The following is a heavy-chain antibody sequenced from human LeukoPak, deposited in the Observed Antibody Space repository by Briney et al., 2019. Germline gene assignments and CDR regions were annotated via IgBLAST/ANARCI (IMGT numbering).Heavy chain of an antibody. D-gene: IGHD2-2*01. CDR1: GFTFSTYS. J-gene: IGHJ4*02. V-gene: IGHV3-21*01. CDR3: ARVGTCGSTSCYAVY. CDR2: ISSSGSYI. Sequence: GGSLILSCAASGFTFSTYSMNWVRQAPGKGLDWVSSISSSGSYIYYADSVKGRFTISRDNAKNSLYLLMSSLRAEDTAVYYCARVGTCGSTSCYAVYWGQGTLVTVSS.